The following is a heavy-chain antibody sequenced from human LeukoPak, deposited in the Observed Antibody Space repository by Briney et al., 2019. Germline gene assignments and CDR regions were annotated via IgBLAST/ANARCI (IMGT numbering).Heavy chain of an antibody. V-gene: IGHV1-2*02. J-gene: IGHJ4*02. CDR1: GYTFTIHY. Sequence: ASLKVSCKASGYTFTIHYLHWLRQAPGQGLEWMGWIKPDSGATNFAQKFQGSVTITTVTSTNTAYMELSSLTSDDTAMYYCARDHGYGPDYWGQGTLVTVSA. CDR3: ARDHGYGPDY. D-gene: IGHD5-18*01. CDR2: IKPDSGAT.